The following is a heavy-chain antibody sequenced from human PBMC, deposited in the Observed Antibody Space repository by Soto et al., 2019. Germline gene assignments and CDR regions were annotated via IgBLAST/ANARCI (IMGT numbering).Heavy chain of an antibody. Sequence: GGSLRLSCAASGFTFSSYAMSWVRQAPGKGLEWVSAISGSGGSTYYADSVKGRFTISRDNSKNTLYLQMNSLRAEDTAVYYCAKDKEVVPAANSYYYYYYMDVWGKGTTVTVSS. J-gene: IGHJ6*03. CDR3: AKDKEVVPAANSYYYYYYMDV. V-gene: IGHV3-23*01. CDR2: ISGSGGST. CDR1: GFTFSSYA. D-gene: IGHD2-2*01.